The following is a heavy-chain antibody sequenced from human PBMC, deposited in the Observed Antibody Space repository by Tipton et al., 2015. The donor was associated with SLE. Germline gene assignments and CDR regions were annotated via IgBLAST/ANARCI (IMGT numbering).Heavy chain of an antibody. J-gene: IGHJ6*02. D-gene: IGHD6-13*01. CDR3: ARDSAAAGYGMDV. CDR2: IYYSGST. CDR1: GGSISSSSYY. Sequence: TLSLTCTVSGGSISSSSYYWGWIRQPPGKGLEWSGSIYYSGSTYYNPSLKSRVTISVDTSKNQFSLKLSSVTAADTAVYYCARDSAAAGYGMDVWGQGTTVTVSS. V-gene: IGHV4-39*07.